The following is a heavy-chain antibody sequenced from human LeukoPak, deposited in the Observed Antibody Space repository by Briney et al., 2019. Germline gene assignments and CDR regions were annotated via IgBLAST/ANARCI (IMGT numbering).Heavy chain of an antibody. J-gene: IGHJ4*02. CDR1: GFTFSSFS. CDR2: IRSDGSDK. V-gene: IGHV3-30*02. Sequence: GGSLRLSCAASGFTFSSFSMHWVRQAPGKGLEWVAFIRSDGSDKYYADSLKGRFAISRDNSKNTLYLQLNNLRTEDTAVYHCATRAFSSTTYGFGFWGQGTLVTVSS. CDR3: ATRAFSSTTYGFGF. D-gene: IGHD3-16*01.